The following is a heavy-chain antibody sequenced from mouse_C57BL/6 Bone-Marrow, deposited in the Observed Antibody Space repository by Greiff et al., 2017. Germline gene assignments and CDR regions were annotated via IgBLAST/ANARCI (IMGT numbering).Heavy chain of an antibody. CDR2: IRNTANGYTT. Sequence: EVKLVESGGGLVQPGGSLSLSCAASGFTFTDYYMSWVRQPPGKALEWLGFIRNTANGYTTEYSASVKGRFTISRDNSQSILYLQMNALRAEDSATYNCARYGTTVVPFAYWGQGTLVTVSA. V-gene: IGHV7-3*01. CDR3: ARYGTTVVPFAY. CDR1: GFTFTDYY. J-gene: IGHJ3*01. D-gene: IGHD1-1*01.